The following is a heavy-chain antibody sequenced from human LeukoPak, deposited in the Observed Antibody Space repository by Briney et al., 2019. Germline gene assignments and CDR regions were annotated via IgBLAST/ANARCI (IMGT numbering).Heavy chain of an antibody. V-gene: IGHV5-51*01. CDR1: GHSFTNKW. CDR3: ARFIGGGDYFDS. CDR2: IYPGDSDT. J-gene: IGHJ4*02. Sequence: ESLKLPCLGSGHSFTNKWIGWAGQMPGNCLEWMGSIYPGDSDTTYSPSFQGQVTISADKSINTAYLQWSSLKASDTAMYYCARFIGGGDYFDSWGQGTLVAVSS. D-gene: IGHD3-16*02.